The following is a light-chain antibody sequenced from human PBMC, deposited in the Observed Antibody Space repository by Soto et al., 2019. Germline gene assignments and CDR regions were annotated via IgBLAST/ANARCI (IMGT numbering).Light chain of an antibody. CDR2: RND. Sequence: QSVLTQPPSVPGTPGQRVTISCSGSISNIGNNYVYWFQQLPGTAPKVLSNRNDQRPSGVPDRFSGSKSGTSASLAISGLRSEDEAEYYCAAWDDTVRSYVFGTGTKLTVL. CDR1: ISNIGNNY. V-gene: IGLV1-47*01. J-gene: IGLJ1*01. CDR3: AAWDDTVRSYV.